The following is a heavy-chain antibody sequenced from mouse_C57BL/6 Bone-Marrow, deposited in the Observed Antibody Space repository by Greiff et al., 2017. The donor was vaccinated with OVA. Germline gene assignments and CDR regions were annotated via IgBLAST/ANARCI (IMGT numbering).Heavy chain of an antibody. CDR1: GYTFTDYY. CDR3: ARVGISPFAY. D-gene: IGHD4-1*01. J-gene: IGHJ3*01. V-gene: IGHV1-26*01. Sequence: VQLQQSGPELVKPGASVKISCKASGYTFTDYYMNWVKQSHGKSLEWIGDINPNNGGTSYNQKFKGKATLTVDKSSSTAYMELRSLTSEDSAVYYCARVGISPFAYWGQGTLVTVSA. CDR2: INPNNGGT.